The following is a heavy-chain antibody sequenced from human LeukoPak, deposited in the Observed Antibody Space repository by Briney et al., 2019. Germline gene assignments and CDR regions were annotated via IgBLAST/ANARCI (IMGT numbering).Heavy chain of an antibody. V-gene: IGHV4-39*01. CDR3: ARHGFGGYCSGSSCYFAY. D-gene: IGHD2-15*01. CDR2: ICYSGSTYSSGST. J-gene: IGHJ4*02. CDR1: GGSISSSNYC. Sequence: SETLSLTCTVSGGSISSSNYCGGWIRQPPGKGLEWIGCICYSGSTYSSGSTYYNPSLKSRVTISVDTSNNQFSLKLSSVTAADTAVYYCARHGFGGYCSGSSCYFAYWGQGTLVTVSS.